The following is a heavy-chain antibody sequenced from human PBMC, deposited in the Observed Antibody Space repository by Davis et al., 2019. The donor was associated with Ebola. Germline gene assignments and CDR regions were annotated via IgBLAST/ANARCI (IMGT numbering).Heavy chain of an antibody. CDR3: AKGVSASSPLYVFDY. CDR2: INSDGSST. CDR1: GFTFSSYW. J-gene: IGHJ4*02. V-gene: IGHV3-74*01. Sequence: HTGGSLRLSCAASGFTFSSYWMHWVRQAPGKGLVWVSRINSDGSSTSYADSVKGRFTISRDNAKNTLYLQMNSLRAEDTAVYYCAKGVSASSPLYVFDYWGQGTLVTVSS. D-gene: IGHD6-19*01.